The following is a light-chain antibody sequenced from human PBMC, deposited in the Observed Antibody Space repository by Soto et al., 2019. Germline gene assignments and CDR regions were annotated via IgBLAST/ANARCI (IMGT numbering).Light chain of an antibody. CDR3: QQRSAWPLT. J-gene: IGKJ4*01. CDR1: QSIGDY. V-gene: IGKV3-11*01. CDR2: DGS. Sequence: IVLTQSPATLSLSPGEGATLSCRASQSIGDYVAWFQQKPGQAPRLLIYDGSNRAVGIPARFSGSASGTDSTLTISSLDPEDFAVYYCQQRSAWPLTFGGGTRVEI.